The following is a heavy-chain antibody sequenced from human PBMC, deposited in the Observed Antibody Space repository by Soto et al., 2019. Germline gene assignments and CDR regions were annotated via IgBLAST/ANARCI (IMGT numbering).Heavy chain of an antibody. J-gene: IGHJ6*02. CDR1: GFTFSSYG. V-gene: IGHV3-33*01. Sequence: GGSLRLSCAASGFTFSSYGMHWVRQAPGKGLEWVAVIWYDGSNKYYADSVKGRFTISRDNSKTTLYLQMNSLRAEDTAVYYCARFGEGASDYYYYGMDVWGQGTTVTVSS. D-gene: IGHD3-10*01. CDR3: ARFGEGASDYYYYGMDV. CDR2: IWYDGSNK.